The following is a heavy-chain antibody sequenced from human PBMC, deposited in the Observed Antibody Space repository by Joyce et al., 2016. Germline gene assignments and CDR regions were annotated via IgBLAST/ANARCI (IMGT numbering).Heavy chain of an antibody. CDR1: GHTFSDDV. J-gene: IGHJ4*02. V-gene: IGHV1-69-2*01. CDR3: ATGRVE. CDR2: IVLVGGET. Sequence: EVQLEQSGAAVKKPGATVKISCHVSGHTFSDDVMHWVQQAPGKGFEWLVLIVLVGGETIYAGKFQGRVTITADRSTDTVYMDMSSLKSEDTAVYYCATGRVEWGQGTLITVSS. D-gene: IGHD2-21*01.